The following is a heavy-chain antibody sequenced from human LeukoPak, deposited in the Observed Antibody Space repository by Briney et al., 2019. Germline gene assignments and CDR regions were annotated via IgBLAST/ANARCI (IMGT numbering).Heavy chain of an antibody. V-gene: IGHV4-39*01. D-gene: IGHD3-22*01. Sequence: SKTLSLTCTVSGDSISTSSYYWGWIRQPPGKGLEWLGSIYYSGSTYYNPSLKSRVTISVDTSKNQFSLNLYSVTAADTAVFYCARSYYYDYRQIDYWGQGTLVTVSS. CDR3: ARSYYYDYRQIDY. CDR1: GDSISTSSYY. CDR2: IYYSGST. J-gene: IGHJ4*02.